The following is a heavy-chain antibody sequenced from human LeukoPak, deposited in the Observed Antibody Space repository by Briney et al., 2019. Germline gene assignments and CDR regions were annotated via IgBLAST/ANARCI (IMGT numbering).Heavy chain of an antibody. CDR3: AKEYSSSSSYAEYFQH. Sequence: ASVKVSCKASGGTFSSYAISWVRQAPGQGLEWMGWINPNSGGTNYAQKFQGRVTMTRDTSISTAYMELSRLRSDDTAVYYCAKEYSSSSSYAEYFQHWGQGTLVTVSS. CDR1: GGTFSSYA. D-gene: IGHD6-6*01. J-gene: IGHJ1*01. CDR2: INPNSGGT. V-gene: IGHV1-2*02.